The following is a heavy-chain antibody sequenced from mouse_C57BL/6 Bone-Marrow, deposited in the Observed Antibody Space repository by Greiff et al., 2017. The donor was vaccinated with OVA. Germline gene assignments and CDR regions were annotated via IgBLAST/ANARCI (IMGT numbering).Heavy chain of an antibody. J-gene: IGHJ3*01. Sequence: EVKLVESGGGLVKPGGSLKLSCAASGFTFSSYTMSWVRQTPEKRLEWVATISGGGGNTYYPDSVKGRFPISRDTAKNTLYLQMSRLRSEDTALYYCARPAYYSNYVAWFAYWGQGTLVTVSA. V-gene: IGHV5-9*01. CDR2: ISGGGGNT. CDR1: GFTFSSYT. CDR3: ARPAYYSNYVAWFAY. D-gene: IGHD2-5*01.